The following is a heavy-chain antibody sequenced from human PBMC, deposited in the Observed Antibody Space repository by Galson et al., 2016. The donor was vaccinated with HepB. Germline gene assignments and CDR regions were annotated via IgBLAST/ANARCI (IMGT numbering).Heavy chain of an antibody. D-gene: IGHD6-13*01. Sequence: SLRLSCAASGFTFSRYAMSWVRQAPGKGLEWVARIRTRGGGGTRDYTAPVTGKFTISRDDSESTLYLQMSGLETEDTAMYYCLTEASEAGQAWGQGTLVTVSS. V-gene: IGHV3-15*01. CDR2: IRTRGGGGTR. CDR1: GFTFSRYA. CDR3: LTEASEAGQA. J-gene: IGHJ5*02.